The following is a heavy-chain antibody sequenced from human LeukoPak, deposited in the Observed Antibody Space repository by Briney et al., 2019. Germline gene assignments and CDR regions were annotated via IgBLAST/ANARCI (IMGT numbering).Heavy chain of an antibody. CDR1: GFTFSSHW. Sequence: KSGGSLRLSCATSGFTFSSHWMHWVRQAPGEGLVWVSHINIDGSSTTYGDPAKGRFTVSRDSATLFLQVNSLRVDDTAIYYCARGTATTAGIDYWGLGTLVTVSS. CDR2: INIDGSST. J-gene: IGHJ4*02. V-gene: IGHV3-74*01. CDR3: ARGTATTAGIDY. D-gene: IGHD6-13*01.